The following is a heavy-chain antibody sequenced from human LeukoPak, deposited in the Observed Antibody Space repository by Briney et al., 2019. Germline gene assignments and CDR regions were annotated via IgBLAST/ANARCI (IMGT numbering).Heavy chain of an antibody. Sequence: PGGSLRLFCAASGFTFSSYAMSWVRQAPGKGLEWVSAISGSGGSTYYADSVKGRFTISRDNSKNTLYLQMNSLRAEDTAVYYCARAVSSGWRKYYFDYWGQGTLVTVSS. V-gene: IGHV3-23*01. J-gene: IGHJ4*02. CDR2: ISGSGGST. CDR3: ARAVSSGWRKYYFDY. CDR1: GFTFSSYA. D-gene: IGHD6-19*01.